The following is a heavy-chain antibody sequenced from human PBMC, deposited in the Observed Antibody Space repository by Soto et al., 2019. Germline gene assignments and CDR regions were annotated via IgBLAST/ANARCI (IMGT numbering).Heavy chain of an antibody. CDR3: ARVSGYDSCYFDY. V-gene: IGHV4-59*01. D-gene: IGHD5-12*01. CDR1: GGSISSYY. CDR2: IYYSGST. Sequence: SETLSLTCTVSGGSISSYYWSWIRQPPGKGLEWIGYIYYSGSTNYNPSLKSRVTISVDTSKNQFSLKLSSVTAADTAVYYCARVSGYDSCYFDYWGQGTLVTVSS. J-gene: IGHJ4*02.